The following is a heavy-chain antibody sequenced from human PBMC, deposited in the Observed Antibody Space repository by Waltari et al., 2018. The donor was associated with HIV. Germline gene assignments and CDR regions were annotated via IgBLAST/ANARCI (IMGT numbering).Heavy chain of an antibody. CDR1: GFTFDKYA. V-gene: IGHV3-9*01. J-gene: IGHJ6*02. CDR3: ARDRGSGNGWNYYGMDV. D-gene: IGHD3-10*01. CDR2: ISWTRGSI. Sequence: EEQLVESGGGLVQPGRSLRLSCAASGFTFDKYAFHWVRQVPGKGVGWVSGISWTRGSILYAASVKGRFTISRDNAENSLYLQMNSLEAEDSALYYCARDRGSGNGWNYYGMDVWGQGATVTVSS.